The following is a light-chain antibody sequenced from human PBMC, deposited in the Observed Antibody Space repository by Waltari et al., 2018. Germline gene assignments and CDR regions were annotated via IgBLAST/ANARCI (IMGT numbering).Light chain of an antibody. CDR3: QPWNTSCVV. Sequence: SSELTQPPSVSVSPGQTASITCSGAIWGGKYACWYQQKAGQYPVLVISQDTMRPSGIPGRVSGSNAGNTATRTISGTQTMDEADYYCQPWNTSCVVCGGGTNLTVL. CDR2: QDT. V-gene: IGLV3-1*01. CDR1: IWGGKY. J-gene: IGLJ2*01.